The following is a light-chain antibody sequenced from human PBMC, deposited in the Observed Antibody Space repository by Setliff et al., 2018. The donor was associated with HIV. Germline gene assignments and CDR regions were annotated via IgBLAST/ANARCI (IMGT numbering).Light chain of an antibody. CDR1: SSDIGGYNY. V-gene: IGLV2-14*03. J-gene: IGLJ1*01. CDR2: DVS. Sequence: QSALPQPAYVSGSPGQSITISCSGTSSDIGGYNYVSWYQQHPGKVPKLMIFDVSNRPSGVSNRFSGSKSGNTASLTISGLQAEDEADYYCSAYTSSGSLGVFGTGTKGTVL. CDR3: SAYTSSGSLGV.